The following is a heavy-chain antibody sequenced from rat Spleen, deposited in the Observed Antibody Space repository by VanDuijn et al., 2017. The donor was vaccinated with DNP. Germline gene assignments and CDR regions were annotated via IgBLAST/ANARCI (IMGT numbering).Heavy chain of an antibody. D-gene: IGHD1-11*01. CDR1: GFNFNDYW. CDR2: INKDSSTI. Sequence: EVKLVESGGGLVQPGRSLKLSCAPSGFNFNDYWMGWVRQAPGKGLEWIGEINKDSSTINYSPSLKDKFTISIDNAQNTLYLQMSKLGSEDTAIYYCARLGWHGWFAYWGQGTLVTVSS. J-gene: IGHJ3*01. CDR3: ARLGWHGWFAY. V-gene: IGHV4-2*01.